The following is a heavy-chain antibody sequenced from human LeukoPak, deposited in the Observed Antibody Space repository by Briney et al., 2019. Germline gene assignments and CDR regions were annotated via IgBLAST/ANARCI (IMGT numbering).Heavy chain of an antibody. J-gene: IGHJ4*02. Sequence: GGSLRLSCAASGFTFSSYAMSWVRQAPGKGLEWVSAISGSGGSTYYADSVEGRFTISRDNSKNTLYLQMNSLRAEDTAVYYCAKERIPPKSHYYDSSGARIDPLDYWGQGTLVTVSS. D-gene: IGHD3-22*01. V-gene: IGHV3-23*01. CDR2: ISGSGGST. CDR1: GFTFSSYA. CDR3: AKERIPPKSHYYDSSGARIDPLDY.